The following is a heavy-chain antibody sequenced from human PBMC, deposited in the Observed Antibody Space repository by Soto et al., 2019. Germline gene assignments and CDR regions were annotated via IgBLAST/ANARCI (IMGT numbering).Heavy chain of an antibody. V-gene: IGHV1-69*01. D-gene: IGHD6-19*01. J-gene: IGHJ4*02. Sequence: QVQLVQSGAEVKQPGSSVKVSCKASGGTFSSYAIIWVRQAPGQGLEWMGGIIPIFGPANYAQKFQGRVTITADESTTTAYMELTSLRSEDTAIYYCAVGQWLVRFWGQGTLVTVSS. CDR1: GGTFSSYA. CDR3: AVGQWLVRF. CDR2: IIPIFGPA.